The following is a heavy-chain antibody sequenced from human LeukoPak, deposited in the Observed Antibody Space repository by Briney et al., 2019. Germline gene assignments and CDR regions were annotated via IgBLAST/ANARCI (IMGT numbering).Heavy chain of an antibody. CDR1: GGSISSSSYY. J-gene: IGHJ3*02. CDR2: IYYSGST. Sequence: SETLSLTCTVSGGSISSSSYYWGWIRQPPGKGLEWIGSIYYSGSTYYNPSLRSRVTISIDTSKNQFSLKLFSVSGADTAVYYCARRRLDSSYYYDSGPWRDAFDIWGQGTMVAVSS. CDR3: ARRRLDSSYYYDSGPWRDAFDI. D-gene: IGHD3-10*01. V-gene: IGHV4-39*01.